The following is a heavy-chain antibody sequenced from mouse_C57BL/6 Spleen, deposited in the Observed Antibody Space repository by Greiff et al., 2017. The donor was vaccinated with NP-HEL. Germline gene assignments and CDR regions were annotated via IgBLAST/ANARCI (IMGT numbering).Heavy chain of an antibody. D-gene: IGHD4-1*01. V-gene: IGHV5-4*03. Sequence: EVMLVESGGGLVKPGGSLKLSCAASGFTFSSYAMSWVRQTPEKRLEWVATISDGGSYTYYPDNVKGRFTISRDNATNNLYLQMSHLKSEDTAMYYCARTGTSFDYWGQGTTLTVSS. CDR2: ISDGGSYT. CDR1: GFTFSSYA. J-gene: IGHJ2*01. CDR3: ARTGTSFDY.